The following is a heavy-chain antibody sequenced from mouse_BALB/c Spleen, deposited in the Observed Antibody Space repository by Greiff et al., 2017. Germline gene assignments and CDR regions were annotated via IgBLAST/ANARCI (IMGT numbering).Heavy chain of an antibody. CDR1: GYSITSDYA. J-gene: IGHJ4*01. V-gene: IGHV3-2*02. CDR3: ARWDLYYGYDAYAMDY. Sequence: EVKLMESGPGLVKPSQSLSLTCTVTGYSITSDYAWNWIRQFPGNKLEWMGYISYSGSTSYNPSLKSRISITRDTSKNQFFLQLNSVTTEDTATYYCARWDLYYGYDAYAMDYWGQGTSVTVSS. CDR2: ISYSGST. D-gene: IGHD2-2*01.